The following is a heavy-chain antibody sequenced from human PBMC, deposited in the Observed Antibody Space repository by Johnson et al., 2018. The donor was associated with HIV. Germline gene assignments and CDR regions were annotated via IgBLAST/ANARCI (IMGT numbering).Heavy chain of an antibody. CDR2: IYSGGST. CDR1: GFTFDYYG. V-gene: IGHV3-66*02. CDR3: ARGVEGAGAFDI. J-gene: IGHJ3*02. D-gene: IGHD1-26*01. Sequence: EVQLVESGGGLVQPGRSLRLSCAASGFTFDYYGMSWVRQAPGKGLEWVSVIYSGGSTYYADFVKGRFTISRDNSKNTLYLQTNSLRAEDTAVYYCARGVEGAGAFDIWGQGTMVTVSS.